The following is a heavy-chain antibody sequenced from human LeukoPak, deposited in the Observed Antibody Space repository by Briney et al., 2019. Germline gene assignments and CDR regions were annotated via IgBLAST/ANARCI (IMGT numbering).Heavy chain of an antibody. J-gene: IGHJ4*02. D-gene: IGHD2-8*01. CDR1: GFTFSYYA. Sequence: PGGSLRLSCAASGFTFSYYAMIWVRQAPGKGLEWVSVISGSGISADYADSVKGRFTISRDNFKNTLYLQMNNLRAEDTGLYYCARDGARGYCTNGVCYPLEYRGQGTLVTVSS. V-gene: IGHV3-23*01. CDR3: ARDGARGYCTNGVCYPLEY. CDR2: ISGSGISA.